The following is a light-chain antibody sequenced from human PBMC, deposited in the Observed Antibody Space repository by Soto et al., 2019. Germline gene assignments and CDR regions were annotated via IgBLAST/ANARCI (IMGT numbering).Light chain of an antibody. CDR3: SSYTSRSTYV. Sequence: QSALTQPASVSGSPGQSITISCTGTSSDVGGYNYVSWYQQHPGKAPNLMIYEVSNRPSGVSNRFFGSKSGNTASLTISGLQAEDEADYYCSSYTSRSTYVFGTGTKLTVL. J-gene: IGLJ1*01. CDR2: EVS. CDR1: SSDVGGYNY. V-gene: IGLV2-14*01.